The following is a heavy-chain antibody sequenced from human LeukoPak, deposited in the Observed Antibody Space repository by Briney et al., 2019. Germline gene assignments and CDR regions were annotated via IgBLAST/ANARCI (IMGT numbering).Heavy chain of an antibody. CDR2: IGSGSSII. CDR1: GFTFSRHS. CDR3: VRVPREGHDNWFDP. D-gene: IGHD1-26*01. Sequence: PSGGSLRLSCVASGFTFSRHSMNWVRQAPGKGLEWVAYIGSGSSIIHYADSVKGRFTISREDAKNSLFLQINSLRAEDTAIYYCVRVPREGHDNWFDPWGQGTLVTVSP. J-gene: IGHJ5*02. V-gene: IGHV3-48*01.